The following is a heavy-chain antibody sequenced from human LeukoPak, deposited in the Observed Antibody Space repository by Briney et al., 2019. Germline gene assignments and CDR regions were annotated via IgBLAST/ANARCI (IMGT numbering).Heavy chain of an antibody. D-gene: IGHD2-2*01. Sequence: PGGSLRLSCAASGFTFSSYAMSWVRQAPGKGLEWISAINHRGSSTYYTDSVKGRFTISRDNSKNTPYLQMNSLRAEDTAVYHCAKNKDYCSSSTCYYQNGMDVWGQGTTVAVSS. V-gene: IGHV3-23*01. CDR3: AKNKDYCSSSTCYYQNGMDV. CDR2: INHRGSST. J-gene: IGHJ6*02. CDR1: GFTFSSYA.